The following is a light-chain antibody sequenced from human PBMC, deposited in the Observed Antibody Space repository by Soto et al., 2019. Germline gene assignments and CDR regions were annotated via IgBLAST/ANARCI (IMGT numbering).Light chain of an antibody. J-gene: IGLJ2*01. CDR2: EVT. V-gene: IGLV2-8*01. Sequence: QSALTQPPSASGSPGQSVTISCTGTSSDVGAYNYVSWYQQRPGKAPKLMMYEVTKRPSGVPDRFSGSKSGNTASLTVSGLQAEDEADYYCSSYAKTISVVFGGGTKLTVL. CDR3: SSYAKTISVV. CDR1: SSDVGAYNY.